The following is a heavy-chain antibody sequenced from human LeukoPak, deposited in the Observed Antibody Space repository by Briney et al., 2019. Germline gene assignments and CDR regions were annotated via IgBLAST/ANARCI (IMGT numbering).Heavy chain of an antibody. CDR3: ARALPPAY. V-gene: IGHV4-30-2*01. CDR1: GGSISSGGYS. CDR2: INHSGST. Sequence: SETLSLTCAVSGGSISSGGYSWSWIRQPPGKGLEWIGEINHSGSTNYNPSLKSRVTISVDTSKNQFSLKLSSVTAADTAVYYCARALPPAYWGQGTLVTVSS. J-gene: IGHJ4*02.